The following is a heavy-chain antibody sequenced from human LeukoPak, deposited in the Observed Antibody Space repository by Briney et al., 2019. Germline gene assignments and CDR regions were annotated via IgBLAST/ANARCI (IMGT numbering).Heavy chain of an antibody. CDR2: IYTSGST. CDR3: ARLDGWSGRGGVDY. CDR1: GGSISSYY. V-gene: IGHV4-4*07. D-gene: IGHD3-3*01. Sequence: PSETLSLTCTVSGGSISSYYWSWIRQPAGKGLEWIGRIYTSGSTNYNPPLKSRVTMSVDTSKNQFSLKLSSVTAADTAVYYCARLDGWSGRGGVDYWGQGTLVTVSS. J-gene: IGHJ4*02.